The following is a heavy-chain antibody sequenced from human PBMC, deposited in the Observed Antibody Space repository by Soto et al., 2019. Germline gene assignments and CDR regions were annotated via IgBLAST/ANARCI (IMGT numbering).Heavy chain of an antibody. V-gene: IGHV3-11*01. D-gene: IGHD3-10*01. J-gene: IGHJ4*02. CDR3: ASDPYYYASEY. CDR2: ISGGGDTI. Sequence: PGGSLRLSCAASGFTFSDSYMTWIRQAPGKGLEWISYISGGGDTIYYADSVKGRFTVSRDNAKNSLYLQMNSLRAEDTAVYYCASDPYYYASEYWGQGTLVTVSS. CDR1: GFTFSDSY.